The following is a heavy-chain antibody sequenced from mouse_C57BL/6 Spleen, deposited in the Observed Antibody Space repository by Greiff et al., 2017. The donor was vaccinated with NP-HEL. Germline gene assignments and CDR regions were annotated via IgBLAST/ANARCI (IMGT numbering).Heavy chain of an antibody. D-gene: IGHD3-2*02. CDR3: ARAGYYAMYY. Sequence: VQLQQPGAELVKPGASVKLSCKASGYTFTSYWMQWVKQRPGQGLEWIGEIDPSDSYTNYNQKFKGKATLTVDTSSSTAYMQLSSLTSEDSAVYYCARAGYYAMYYWGQGTSVTVSS. CDR1: GYTFTSYW. CDR2: IDPSDSYT. J-gene: IGHJ4*01. V-gene: IGHV1-50*01.